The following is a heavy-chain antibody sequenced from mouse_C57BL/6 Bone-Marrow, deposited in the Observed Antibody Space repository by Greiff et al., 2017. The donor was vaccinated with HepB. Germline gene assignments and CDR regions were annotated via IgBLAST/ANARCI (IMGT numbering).Heavy chain of an antibody. D-gene: IGHD1-1*01. J-gene: IGHJ3*01. Sequence: EVQGVESGGGLVKPGGSLKLSCAASGFTFSSYAMSWVRQTPEKRLEWVATISDGGSYTYYPDNVKGRFTISRDNAKNNLYLQMSHLKSEDTAMYYCARTGYGSSHGAYWGQGTLVTVSA. CDR1: GFTFSSYA. CDR3: ARTGYGSSHGAY. CDR2: ISDGGSYT. V-gene: IGHV5-4*01.